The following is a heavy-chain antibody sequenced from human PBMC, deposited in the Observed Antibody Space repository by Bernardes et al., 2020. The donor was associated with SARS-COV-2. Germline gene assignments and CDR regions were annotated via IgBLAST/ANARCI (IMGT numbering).Heavy chain of an antibody. J-gene: IGHJ4*02. CDR3: ANDAGVDVFFDY. V-gene: IGHV3-23*01. Sequence: GGSLRLSCVASGFAFSDFGMAWVRQAPGKGLEWVLTLNTDGENTLYADSVKGRFTISRDNSKNMLYLQMNSLRAEDTAVYYCANDAGVDVFFDYWGQGTLVTVSS. CDR2: LNTDGENT. CDR1: GFAFSDFG. D-gene: IGHD7-27*01.